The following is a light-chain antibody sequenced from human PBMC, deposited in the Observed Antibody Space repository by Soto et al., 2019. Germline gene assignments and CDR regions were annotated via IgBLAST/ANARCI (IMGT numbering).Light chain of an antibody. J-gene: IGKJ1*01. Sequence: EIFLTQSPGTLSLSQGERATLSWRASQSVSNNYLAWYQQKPGQAPRLLIYGASNRATGIPDRFSGSGSGTDFTLTISRLEPEDFAVYYCQQYGSSGTFGQGTKVDIK. CDR3: QQYGSSGT. V-gene: IGKV3-20*01. CDR1: QSVSNNY. CDR2: GAS.